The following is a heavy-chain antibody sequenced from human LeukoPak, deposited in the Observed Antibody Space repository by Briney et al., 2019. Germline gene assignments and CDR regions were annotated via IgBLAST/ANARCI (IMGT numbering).Heavy chain of an antibody. CDR3: ARASQWLAFDS. D-gene: IGHD6-19*01. J-gene: IGHJ4*02. V-gene: IGHV3-66*01. CDR1: GFTVGSIH. CDR2: IYNGDNT. Sequence: GGSLRLSCAASGFTVGSIHMTCVRQAPGKGLEWVSVIYNGDNTNYADSVKGRFTISRDNSKNTLYLQMNSLRAEDTAVYYCARASQWLAFDSWGQGTLVTVSS.